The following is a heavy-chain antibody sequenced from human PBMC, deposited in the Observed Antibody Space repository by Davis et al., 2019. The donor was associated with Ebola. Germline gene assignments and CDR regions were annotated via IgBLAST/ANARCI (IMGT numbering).Heavy chain of an antibody. J-gene: IGHJ6*02. CDR1: GFTFDDYA. CDR2: ISWNSGTI. V-gene: IGHV3-9*01. Sequence: SLKISCTASGFTFDDYAMHLVRQAPGKGLEWVSGISWNSGTIGYADSVKGRFTISRDNAKNSLYLQMNSLRAEDTALYYCAKDYSSSPHGMDVWGQGTTVTVSS. CDR3: AKDYSSSPHGMDV. D-gene: IGHD6-13*01.